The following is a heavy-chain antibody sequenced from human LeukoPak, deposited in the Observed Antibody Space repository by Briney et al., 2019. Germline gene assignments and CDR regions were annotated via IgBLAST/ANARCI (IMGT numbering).Heavy chain of an antibody. CDR1: GYTFTGYY. CDR2: IIPIFGTA. Sequence: SVKVSCKASGYTFTGYYMHWVRQAPGQGLEWMGGIIPIFGTANYAQKFQGRVTITADESTSTAYMELSSLRSEDTAVYYCARVYDSSGYYLDYWGQGTLVTVSS. D-gene: IGHD3-22*01. J-gene: IGHJ4*02. V-gene: IGHV1-69*13. CDR3: ARVYDSSGYYLDY.